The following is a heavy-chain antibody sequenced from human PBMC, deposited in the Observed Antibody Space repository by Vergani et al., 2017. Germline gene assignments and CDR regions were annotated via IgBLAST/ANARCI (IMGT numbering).Heavy chain of an antibody. V-gene: IGHV3-33*01. Sequence: QVQLVESGGGVVQPGRSLRLSCAASGFTFSSYGMHWVRQAPGKGLEWVAVIWYDGSNKYYADSVKGRFTISRDNSKNSLYLQMNSLRAEDTAVYYCARDFWDSSGWYLNYFDYWGQGTLVTVSS. CDR1: GFTFSSYG. CDR2: IWYDGSNK. J-gene: IGHJ4*02. D-gene: IGHD6-19*01. CDR3: ARDFWDSSGWYLNYFDY.